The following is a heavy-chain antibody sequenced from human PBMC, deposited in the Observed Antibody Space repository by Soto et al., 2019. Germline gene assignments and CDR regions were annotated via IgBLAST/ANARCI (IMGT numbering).Heavy chain of an antibody. D-gene: IGHD1-26*01. CDR2: ISSDGSNK. CDR1: GFTFSNYG. Sequence: QVQLVESGGGVDQPGMSLSLSCAASGFTFSNYGMHWVRQAPGKGLEWVTLISSDGSNKFYADSVKGRFTISRDNSKNTLYLQMTSLKTEDTALYYCAKDGADTGTYNFDYWGQGTLVTVSS. V-gene: IGHV3-30*18. J-gene: IGHJ4*02. CDR3: AKDGADTGTYNFDY.